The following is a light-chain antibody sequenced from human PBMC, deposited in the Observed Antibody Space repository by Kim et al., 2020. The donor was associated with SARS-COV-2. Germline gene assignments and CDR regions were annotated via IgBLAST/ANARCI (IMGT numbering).Light chain of an antibody. CDR1: KLENKY. CDR3: QAWDSSTVV. V-gene: IGLV3-1*01. J-gene: IGLJ3*02. CDR2: QDT. Sequence: SVSPGQTATITCSGDKLENKYTSWYRQRPGQSPVLIMYQDTKRPSGIPERFSGSNSGNTATLTISGTQAMDEADYYCQAWDSSTVVFGGGTNLTVL.